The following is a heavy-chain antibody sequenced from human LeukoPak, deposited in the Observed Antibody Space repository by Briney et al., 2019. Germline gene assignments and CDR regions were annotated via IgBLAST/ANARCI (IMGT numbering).Heavy chain of an antibody. Sequence: GASVKVSCKASGGSFSSYVITWVRQAPGQGLEWMGWINLNTGGTTYAQKFQGRVTMTRDTSISTAYIELINLRSADTALYYCARDLDAAHVSGWYDYWGQGTLVTVSS. J-gene: IGHJ4*02. V-gene: IGHV1-2*02. CDR3: ARDLDAAHVSGWYDY. CDR1: GGSFSSYV. D-gene: IGHD6-19*01. CDR2: INLNTGGT.